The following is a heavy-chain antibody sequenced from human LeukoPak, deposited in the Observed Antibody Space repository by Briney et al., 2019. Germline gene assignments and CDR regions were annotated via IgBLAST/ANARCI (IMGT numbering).Heavy chain of an antibody. J-gene: IGHJ5*02. D-gene: IGHD6-6*01. V-gene: IGHV1-18*01. CDR3: ARDPEDSSSSGVDWFDP. Sequence: GASVKVSCKASGYTFTSYGISWVRQAPGQGLEWMGWISAYNGNTNYAQKLQGRVTMTTDPSTSTAYMELRSLRSDDTAVYYCARDPEDSSSSGVDWFDPWGQGTLVTVSS. CDR2: ISAYNGNT. CDR1: GYTFTSYG.